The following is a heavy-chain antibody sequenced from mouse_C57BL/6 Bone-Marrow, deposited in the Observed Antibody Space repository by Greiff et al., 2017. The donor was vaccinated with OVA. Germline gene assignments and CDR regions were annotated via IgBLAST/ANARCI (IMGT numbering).Heavy chain of an antibody. V-gene: IGHV7-1*01. D-gene: IGHD2-1*01. J-gene: IGHJ1*03. CDR1: GFTFSDFY. Sequence: EVKLVESGGGLVQSGRSLRLSCATSGFTFSDFYMEWVRQAPGKGLEWIAASRNKANDYTTEYSASVKGRFIVSRDTSQSILYLQMNALRAEDTAIYYCAREDYYGNWYFDVWGTGTTVTVSS. CDR2: SRNKANDYTT. CDR3: AREDYYGNWYFDV.